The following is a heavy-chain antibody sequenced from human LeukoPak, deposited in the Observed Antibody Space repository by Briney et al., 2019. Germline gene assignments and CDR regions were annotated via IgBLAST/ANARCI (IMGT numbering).Heavy chain of an antibody. CDR3: ASPPGCGGDCYSGYSQH. Sequence: SVKVSCKASGGTFSSYAISWVRQATGQGLEWMGGIIPIFGTANYAQKFQGRVTITADESTSTAYMELSSLRSEDTAVYYCASPPGCGGDCYSGYSQHWGQGTLVTVSS. J-gene: IGHJ1*01. V-gene: IGHV1-69*13. D-gene: IGHD2-21*02. CDR2: IIPIFGTA. CDR1: GGTFSSYA.